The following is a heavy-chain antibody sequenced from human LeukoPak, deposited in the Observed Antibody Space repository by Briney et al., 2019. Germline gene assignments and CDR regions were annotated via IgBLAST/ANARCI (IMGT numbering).Heavy chain of an antibody. Sequence: GGSLRLXCAASGFTFSSYSMNWVRQAPGKGLEWVSSISSSSSYIYYADSVKGRFTISRDNAKNSLYLQMNSLRAEDTAVYYCARGREYQLLNPSDYWGQGTLVTVSS. J-gene: IGHJ4*02. D-gene: IGHD2-2*01. CDR3: ARGREYQLLNPSDY. CDR1: GFTFSSYS. CDR2: ISSSSSYI. V-gene: IGHV3-21*01.